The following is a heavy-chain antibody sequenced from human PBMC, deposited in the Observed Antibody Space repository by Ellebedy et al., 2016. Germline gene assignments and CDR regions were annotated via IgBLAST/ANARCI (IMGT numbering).Heavy chain of an antibody. CDR3: ARDRIASGYYGSGTYFFDH. D-gene: IGHD3-10*01. V-gene: IGHV1-3*04. CDR1: GYTFTGYY. J-gene: IGHJ4*02. Sequence: ASVKVSCXASGYTFTGYYIHWVRQAPGQNLEWMGFINTGNGDTKYSQKFQGRVTISRDTSASTVYMELSSLKSEDTAIYYCARDRIASGYYGSGTYFFDHWGQGTLVTVSS. CDR2: INTGNGDT.